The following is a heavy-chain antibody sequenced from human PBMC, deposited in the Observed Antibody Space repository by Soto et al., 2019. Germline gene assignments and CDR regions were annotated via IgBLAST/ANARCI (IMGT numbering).Heavy chain of an antibody. V-gene: IGHV3-23*01. CDR1: GFTFSSYA. CDR3: ASRTGGWYFDY. J-gene: IGHJ4*02. D-gene: IGHD6-19*01. Sequence: GGSLRLSCAASGFTFSSYAMSWVRQAPGKGLEWVSVISGSGGSTYYADSVKGRFTISRDNSKNTLYLQMNSLRAEDTAVYYGASRTGGWYFDYGGQGTLVTVSS. CDR2: ISGSGGST.